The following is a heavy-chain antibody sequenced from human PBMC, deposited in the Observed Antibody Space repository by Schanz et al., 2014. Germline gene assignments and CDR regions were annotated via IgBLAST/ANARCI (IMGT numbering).Heavy chain of an antibody. Sequence: VQLVESGGGLAQPGGSLRLSCAASGFTFSNHGMHWVRQSPGKGLVWVSHINSDGTTTTYADSVKGRFTISRDNPKNTLYLQMNSLRAEDTAVYYCARDMTSMGESGFYYYGMDVGGQGTTATVSS. CDR3: ARDMTSMGESGFYYYGMDV. CDR2: INSDGTTT. J-gene: IGHJ6*02. D-gene: IGHD1-26*01. CDR1: GFTFSNHG. V-gene: IGHV3-74*01.